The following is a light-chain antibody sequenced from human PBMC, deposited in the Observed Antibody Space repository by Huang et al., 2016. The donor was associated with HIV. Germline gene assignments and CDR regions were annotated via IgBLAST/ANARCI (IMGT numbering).Light chain of an antibody. CDR3: QQFGSSPPYS. CDR1: QTVTNNY. V-gene: IGKV3-20*01. CDR2: GAP. Sequence: IVLTQSPDTLSLSPGERATLSCRASQTVTNNYLAWYQQRPGQAPRRLIYGAPTRATGIPGRYRGSESGTDFTLTISRLEPKDFVVYYCQQFGSSPPYSFGQGTKLEIK. J-gene: IGKJ2*03.